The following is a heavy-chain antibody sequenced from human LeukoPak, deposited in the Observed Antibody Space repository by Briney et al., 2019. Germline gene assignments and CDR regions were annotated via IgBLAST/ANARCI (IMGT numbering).Heavy chain of an antibody. V-gene: IGHV3-66*02. J-gene: IGHJ4*02. CDR3: ARDKLGSGYSSDFDY. CDR1: GFSVSSNY. Sequence: PGGSLRLSCAASGFSVSSNYMNWVRQAPGKGLEWVSAIYTGGTTYYADSVKGRFTISRDNSKNTLYLQMNSLRAEDTAVYYCARDKLGSGYSSDFDYWGQGTLATVSS. D-gene: IGHD6-19*01. CDR2: IYTGGTT.